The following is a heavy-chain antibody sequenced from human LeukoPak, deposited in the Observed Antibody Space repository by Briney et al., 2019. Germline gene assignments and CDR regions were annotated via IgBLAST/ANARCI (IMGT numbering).Heavy chain of an antibody. J-gene: IGHJ3*02. CDR3: ARDRPPTYYYDSSGLGAFDI. V-gene: IGHV1-2*06. CDR2: INPNSGGT. Sequence: ASVKVSCKASGYTFTGYYMHWVRQAPGQGLEWMGRINPNSGGTNYAQKFQGRVTMTRDTSTSTVYMELSSLRSEDTAVYYCARDRPPTYYYDSSGLGAFDIWGQGTMVTVSS. D-gene: IGHD3-22*01. CDR1: GYTFTGYY.